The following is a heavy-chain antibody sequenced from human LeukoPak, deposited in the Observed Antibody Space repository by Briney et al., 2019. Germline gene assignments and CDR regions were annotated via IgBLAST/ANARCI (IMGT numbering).Heavy chain of an antibody. Sequence: PGGSLRLSCAASGFTVSSNYMSWVRQAPGKGLEWVSVIYSGGSTYYADSVKGRFTISRDNSKNLLHLQMNSLRPDDSAVYYCAKDLGSAITSALALDVWGQGTTVTVSS. V-gene: IGHV3-53*01. CDR3: AKDLGSAITSALALDV. CDR2: IYSGGST. CDR1: GFTVSSNY. J-gene: IGHJ6*02. D-gene: IGHD2-15*01.